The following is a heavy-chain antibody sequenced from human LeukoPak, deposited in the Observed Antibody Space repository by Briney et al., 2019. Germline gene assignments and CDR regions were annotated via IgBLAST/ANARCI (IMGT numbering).Heavy chain of an antibody. V-gene: IGHV1-2*02. J-gene: IGHJ5*02. CDR3: ATGLTYCACWSGYRNWFDP. CDR1: GYTFTGYY. D-gene: IGHD3-3*01. CDR2: INPNSGGT. Sequence: ASVKVSCKASGYTFTGYYMHWVRQAPGQGLEWMGCINPNSGGTNYAQKFQGRVTMTRDTSISSSNQELSRLISEMTGLSDYATGLTYCACWSGYRNWFDPWGQGTLVTVSS.